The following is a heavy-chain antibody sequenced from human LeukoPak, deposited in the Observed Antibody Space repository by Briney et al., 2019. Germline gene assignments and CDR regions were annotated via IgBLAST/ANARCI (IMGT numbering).Heavy chain of an antibody. Sequence: GGSLRLSCAASGFTFCSYWMHWVREAPGKGVVWVSRINSDGSSTSYADSVKGRFTISRDNAKNTLYLQMNSLRAEDTAVYYCARESVAPFDYWGQGTLVTVSS. D-gene: IGHD6-19*01. CDR3: ARESVAPFDY. CDR2: INSDGSST. J-gene: IGHJ4*02. CDR1: GFTFCSYW. V-gene: IGHV3-74*01.